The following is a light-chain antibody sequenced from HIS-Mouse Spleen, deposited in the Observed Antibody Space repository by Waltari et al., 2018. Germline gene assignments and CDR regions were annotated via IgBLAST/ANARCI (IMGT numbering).Light chain of an antibody. CDR2: VAS. Sequence: EIVMTQSPATLSVSPGERATLSCRASQSVSSNLAWYQQKPGQAPRLLIYVASTRATGIPARLSGSGSGTEFTLTISSMQSEDFAVYYCQQYNNWPSWTFGQGTKVEIK. J-gene: IGKJ1*01. V-gene: IGKV3-15*01. CDR3: QQYNNWPSWT. CDR1: QSVSSN.